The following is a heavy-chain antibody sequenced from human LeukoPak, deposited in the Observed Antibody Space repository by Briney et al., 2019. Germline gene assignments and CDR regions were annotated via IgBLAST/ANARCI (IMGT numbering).Heavy chain of an antibody. Sequence: ASVKVSCKASGYIFSNYYMHWVRQAPGQGLEWLGWINPKSGAADYAQQFRGRVTMTRDTSINTDYMEMKRVTSDDTAVYYCARGAEAETSPLDFWGQGTLVIVS. D-gene: IGHD6-13*01. CDR2: INPKSGAA. CDR3: ARGAEAETSPLDF. CDR1: GYIFSNYY. J-gene: IGHJ4*02. V-gene: IGHV1-2*02.